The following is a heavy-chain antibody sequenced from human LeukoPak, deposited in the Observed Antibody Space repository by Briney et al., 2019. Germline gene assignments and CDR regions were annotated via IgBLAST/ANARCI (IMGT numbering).Heavy chain of an antibody. Sequence: PGGSLRLSCAASGFTFSSSDMSWFRQAPGKGLEWVSGISGGGGSTYYADSVKGRFTISRDNSKNTLYLQINSLRVEDTAVYYCAKETIFGDYWGQGTLVTVSS. CDR2: ISGGGGST. V-gene: IGHV3-23*01. CDR1: GFTFSSSD. D-gene: IGHD3-3*01. CDR3: AKETIFGDY. J-gene: IGHJ4*02.